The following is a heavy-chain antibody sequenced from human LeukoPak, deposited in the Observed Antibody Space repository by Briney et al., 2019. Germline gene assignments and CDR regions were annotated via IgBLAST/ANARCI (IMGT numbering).Heavy chain of an antibody. J-gene: IGHJ4*02. V-gene: IGHV1-8*01. D-gene: IGHD2-2*01. CDR2: MNPNSGNT. CDR3: ARAGNGRPKRYCSSTSCYRSDY. CDR1: GYTFTSYD. Sequence: GASVKVSCKASGYTFTSYDINWVRQATGQGLEWMGWMNPNSGNTGYAQKFQGRVTMTRNTSISTAYMELSSLRSEDTAVYYCARAGNGRPKRYCSSTSCYRSDYWGQGPRVTVPS.